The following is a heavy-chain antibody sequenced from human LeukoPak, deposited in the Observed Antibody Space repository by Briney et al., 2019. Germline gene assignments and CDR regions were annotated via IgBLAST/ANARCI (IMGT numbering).Heavy chain of an antibody. V-gene: IGHV3-23*01. J-gene: IGHJ6*03. CDR1: EFILNNAW. CDR3: AKDSSGYPYYYYYYMDV. CDR2: ISGSGGST. Sequence: GGSLRLSCVTSEFILNNAWVSWVRQAPGKGLEWVSAISGSGGSTYYADSVKGRFTISRDNSKNTLYLQMNSLRAEDTAVYYCAKDSSGYPYYYYYYMDVWGKGTTVTVSS. D-gene: IGHD3-22*01.